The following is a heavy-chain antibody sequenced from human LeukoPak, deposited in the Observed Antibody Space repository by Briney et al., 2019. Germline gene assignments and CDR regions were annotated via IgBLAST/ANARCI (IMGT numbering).Heavy chain of an antibody. CDR2: ISGSGGST. Sequence: PGGSLRLSCAASGFTFSNAWMSWVRQAPGKGLEWVSAISGSGGSTYYAHSVKGRFTISRDNSKNTLYLQMSSLRAEDTAVYYCLRSGGGRASNWGQGTLVTVSS. CDR3: LRSGGGRASN. V-gene: IGHV3-23*01. D-gene: IGHD2-15*01. J-gene: IGHJ4*02. CDR1: GFTFSNAW.